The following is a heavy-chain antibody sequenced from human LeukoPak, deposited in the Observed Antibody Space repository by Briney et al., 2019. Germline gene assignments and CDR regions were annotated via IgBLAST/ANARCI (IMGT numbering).Heavy chain of an antibody. CDR1: GYTFTGYY. Sequence: ASVKVSCKASGYTFTGYYMHWVRQAPGQGLEWMGWINPNSGGTNYAQKFQGRVTMTRDTSISTAYMELSRLRSDDTAVYYCARDGGCTNGVCLLWHMDVWGKGTTVTVSS. D-gene: IGHD2-8*01. J-gene: IGHJ6*03. V-gene: IGHV1-2*02. CDR3: ARDGGCTNGVCLLWHMDV. CDR2: INPNSGGT.